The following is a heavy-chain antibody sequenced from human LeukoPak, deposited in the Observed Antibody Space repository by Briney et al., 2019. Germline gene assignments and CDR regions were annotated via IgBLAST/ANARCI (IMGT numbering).Heavy chain of an antibody. D-gene: IGHD6-13*01. J-gene: IGHJ4*02. V-gene: IGHV1-24*01. Sequence: EASVKVSCKVSGYTLTELSMHWVRQAPGKGLEWMGGFDPEDGETIYAQKFQGRVTMTEDTSTDTAYMELSSLRSEDTAVYYCATPGQLVHGLDYWGQETLVTVSS. CDR2: FDPEDGET. CDR3: ATPGQLVHGLDY. CDR1: GYTLTELS.